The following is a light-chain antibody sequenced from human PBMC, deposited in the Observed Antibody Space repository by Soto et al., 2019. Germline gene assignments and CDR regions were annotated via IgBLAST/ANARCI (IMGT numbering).Light chain of an antibody. CDR1: SSDVGGYNY. V-gene: IGLV2-14*01. J-gene: IGLJ1*01. Sequence: QSVLNQPAFLAGSPGQSFNISRTGTSSDVGGYNYVSWYQQHPGKAPKLMIYDVSNRPSGVSNRFSGSKSGNTASLTISGLQAEDEADYYCSSYTSSSTRVFGTGTKVTVL. CDR3: SSYTSSSTRV. CDR2: DVS.